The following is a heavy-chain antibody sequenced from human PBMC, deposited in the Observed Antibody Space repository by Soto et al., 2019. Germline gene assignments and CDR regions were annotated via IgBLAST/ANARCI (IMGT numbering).Heavy chain of an antibody. V-gene: IGHV4-34*01. CDR1: GGSXSGYX. CDR3: ARGLKTDRITIFGVVPFDY. D-gene: IGHD3-3*01. Sequence: SETLSLTCAXXGGSXSGYXXSXXXXXXXXXXEWIGEINHSASTNYSPSLKSRVTISVDTSKNQFSLKLSSVTAADTAVYYCARGLKTDRITIFGVVPFDYWGQGTLVTVX. CDR2: INHSAST. J-gene: IGHJ4*02.